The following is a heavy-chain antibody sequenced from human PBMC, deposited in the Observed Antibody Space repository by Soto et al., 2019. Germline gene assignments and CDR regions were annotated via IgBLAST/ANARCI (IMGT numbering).Heavy chain of an antibody. Sequence: QLHLVQSGAVVKKPGASVTVSCSASGYPVTAYYMHWVRQAPGRGLEWMGGINPATGAAKYTQTFQGRGTRPRDTPTSTVFMELRGLTSEDTAVFYCARGGGVGVAGSAAFDMWGQGTLVTVSS. CDR3: ARGGGVGVAGSAAFDM. J-gene: IGHJ3*02. CDR1: GYPVTAYY. CDR2: INPATGAA. D-gene: IGHD3-3*01. V-gene: IGHV1-2*02.